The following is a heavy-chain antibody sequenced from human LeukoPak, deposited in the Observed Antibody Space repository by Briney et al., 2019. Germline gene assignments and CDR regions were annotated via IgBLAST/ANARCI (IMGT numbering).Heavy chain of an antibody. CDR1: GFTFSSYG. Sequence: GGSLRLSCAASGFTFSSYGMHWVRQAPGKGLEWVAVISYDGSNKYYADSVKGRFTISRDNSKNTLYLQMNSLRAEDTAVYYCAKDGDSYGPGDYWGQGTLVTVSS. D-gene: IGHD5-18*01. CDR3: AKDGDSYGPGDY. J-gene: IGHJ4*02. CDR2: ISYDGSNK. V-gene: IGHV3-30*18.